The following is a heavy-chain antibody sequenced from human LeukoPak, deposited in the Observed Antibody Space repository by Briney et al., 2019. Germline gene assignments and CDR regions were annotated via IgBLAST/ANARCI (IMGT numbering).Heavy chain of an antibody. CDR1: GYSFTSYW. J-gene: IGHJ4*02. Sequence: GESLKISCKGSGYSFTSYWIGWLRQLPGKGLEWMGIIYPADSDTRYSPSFQAQVTISADKSISTAYLQWSSLKASDTAMYYCARRRLGELSSTSFDYWGQGTLITVSS. D-gene: IGHD3-16*02. V-gene: IGHV5-51*01. CDR2: IYPADSDT. CDR3: ARRRLGELSSTSFDY.